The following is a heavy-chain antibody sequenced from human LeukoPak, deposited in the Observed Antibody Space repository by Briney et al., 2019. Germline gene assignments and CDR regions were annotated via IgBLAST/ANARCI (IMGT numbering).Heavy chain of an antibody. Sequence: GGSLRLSCAASGFTFSSYAMSWVRQAPGKGLEWVSAISGSGGSTYYADSVKGRFAISRDNSKNTLYLQMNSLRAEDTAVYYCAKGQWLVRDTFFDYWGQGTLVTVSS. CDR1: GFTFSSYA. CDR3: AKGQWLVRDTFFDY. V-gene: IGHV3-23*01. J-gene: IGHJ4*02. CDR2: ISGSGGST. D-gene: IGHD6-19*01.